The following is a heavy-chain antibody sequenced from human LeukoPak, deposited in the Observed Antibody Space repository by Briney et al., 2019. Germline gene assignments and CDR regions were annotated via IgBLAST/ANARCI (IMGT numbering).Heavy chain of an antibody. V-gene: IGHV4-4*07. J-gene: IGHJ4*02. D-gene: IGHD4-17*01. Sequence: SEALSLTCTVSGGSISSYYWSWIRQPPGKGLEWMGRIYTSGSTNYDPSLKSRVTMSVDTSKNQFSLKLSSVTAADTAVYYCARDIGRYGDYGGFDYWGQGTLVTVSS. CDR2: IYTSGST. CDR1: GGSISSYY. CDR3: ARDIGRYGDYGGFDY.